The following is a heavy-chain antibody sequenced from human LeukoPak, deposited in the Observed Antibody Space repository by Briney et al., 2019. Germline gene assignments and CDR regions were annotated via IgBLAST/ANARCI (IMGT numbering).Heavy chain of an antibody. CDR1: GFTFSSYA. CDR3: AKSRFLEWLLFDY. Sequence: GGSLRLSCAASGFTFSSYAMSWVRQAPGKGLEWVSAISGNGGSTYYADSVKGRFTISRDNSKNTLYLQMNSLRAEDTAVYYCAKSRFLEWLLFDYWGQRTLVTVSS. V-gene: IGHV3-23*01. J-gene: IGHJ4*02. D-gene: IGHD3-3*01. CDR2: ISGNGGST.